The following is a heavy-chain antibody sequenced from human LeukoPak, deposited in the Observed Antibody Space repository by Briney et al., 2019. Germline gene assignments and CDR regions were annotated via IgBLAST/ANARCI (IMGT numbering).Heavy chain of an antibody. V-gene: IGHV4-4*07. Sequence: SETLSLTCTVSGGSISSHYWSWIRQPAGKGLEWIGRIYISGSTNYNPSLKSRVTMSIDTSKNQFSLKLSSVTAADTAVYYCARGENSSGWYLSGIDYYYYMDVWGKGTTVTISS. CDR3: ARGENSSGWYLSGIDYYYYMDV. J-gene: IGHJ6*03. CDR1: GGSISSHY. CDR2: IYISGST. D-gene: IGHD6-19*01.